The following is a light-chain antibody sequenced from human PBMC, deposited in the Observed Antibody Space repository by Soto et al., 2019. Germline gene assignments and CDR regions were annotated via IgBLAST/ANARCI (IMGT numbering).Light chain of an antibody. J-gene: IGKJ2*01. CDR1: PSVSSNS. CDR3: QQYGDSPPYT. CDR2: DSS. Sequence: EIVLTQSPGTLSLSPGERATLSCRASPSVSSNSLAWYQQKPGQAPRLVIYDSSSRATGIPDRFSGSGSGTDFTLTISRLEPEDFAVYYCQQYGDSPPYTFXQGTKVDIK. V-gene: IGKV3-20*01.